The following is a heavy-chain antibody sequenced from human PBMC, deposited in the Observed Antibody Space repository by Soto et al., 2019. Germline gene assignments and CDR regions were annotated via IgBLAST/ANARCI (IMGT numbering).Heavy chain of an antibody. CDR3: ARGGIVALPAALSSYDDYTNYRFDS. Sequence: QVQLAQSGAEVRKPGSSVKVSCRASGGSFSDFAFSWVRQAPGQGLEWMGGIIPMFAATKYAQRFQDGVTIPADASTKTVYSALSSLTSDDSAVYYCARGGIVALPAALSSYDDYTNYRFDSWGQGTLVSVSS. V-gene: IGHV1-69*01. D-gene: IGHD2-2*01. CDR1: GGSFSDFA. CDR2: IIPMFAAT. J-gene: IGHJ4*02.